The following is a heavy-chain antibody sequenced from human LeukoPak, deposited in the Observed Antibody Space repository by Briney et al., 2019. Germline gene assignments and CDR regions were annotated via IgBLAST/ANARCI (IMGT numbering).Heavy chain of an antibody. J-gene: IGHJ6*04. Sequence: SETLSLTCAVYGGSFSGYYWSWIRQPPGKGLEWIGEINHSGSTNYNPSLKSRVTISVDTSKNQFSLRLSSVSAADTAVYFCARRYCSGGSCYMRGYYGMDVWATGTTVIVSS. CDR1: GGSFSGYY. D-gene: IGHD2-15*01. CDR3: ARRYCSGGSCYMRGYYGMDV. CDR2: INHSGST. V-gene: IGHV4-34*01.